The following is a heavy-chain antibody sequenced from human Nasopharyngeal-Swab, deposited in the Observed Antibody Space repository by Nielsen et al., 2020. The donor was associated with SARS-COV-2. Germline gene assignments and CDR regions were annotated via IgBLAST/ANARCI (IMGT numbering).Heavy chain of an antibody. CDR2: IYYSGST. CDR1: GGSISSSSYY. D-gene: IGHD2-15*01. J-gene: IGHJ6*03. CDR3: ARQIGYCSGGSCYDYMDV. Sequence: SETLSLTCTVSGGSISSSSYYWVWIRQPPAKGLEWIGSIYYSGSTYYNPSLKSRVTISVDTSKNQFSLKLSSVTDADTAVYYCARQIGYCSGGSCYDYMDVWGKGTTVTVSS. V-gene: IGHV4-39*07.